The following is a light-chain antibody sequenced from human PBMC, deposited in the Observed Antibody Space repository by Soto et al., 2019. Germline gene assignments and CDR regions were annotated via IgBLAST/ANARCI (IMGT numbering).Light chain of an antibody. CDR1: QSVRSN. J-gene: IGKJ4*01. V-gene: IGKV3-15*01. CDR2: GAS. CDR3: QHYNTLWG. Sequence: EIVMTQSPATLSVSPGERVTLSCRASQSVRSNLAWYQQKPGQVPRVLIYGASTRAIGIPDRFSGSGSGTEFTLTISSRQAEDVAVYYCQHYNTLWGFGGGTKVEIK.